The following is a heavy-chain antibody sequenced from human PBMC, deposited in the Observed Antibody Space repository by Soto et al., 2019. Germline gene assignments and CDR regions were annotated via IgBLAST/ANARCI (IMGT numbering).Heavy chain of an antibody. CDR1: RVAFSKFI. J-gene: IGHJ6*02. Sequence: QAQLEQSGGEVKKPGSSVKVSCKASRVAFSKFIVTWVRQAPGLGVEWVGGIIPIFGTANYAQKFQGRVTITADDSTSTSYMEVNNLRSEDTAVYYCAKVRYSSPMGYYYGMDVWGQGTTVTVSS. CDR2: IIPIFGTA. V-gene: IGHV1-69*01. CDR3: AKVRYSSPMGYYYGMDV. D-gene: IGHD6-19*01.